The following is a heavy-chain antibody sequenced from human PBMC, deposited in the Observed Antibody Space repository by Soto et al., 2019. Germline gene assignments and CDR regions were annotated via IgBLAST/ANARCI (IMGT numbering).Heavy chain of an antibody. CDR2: IYYSGST. V-gene: IGHV4-39*01. Sequence: PSETLSLTCTVSGGSISSSSYYWGWIRQPPGKGLEWIGSIYYSGSTYYNPSLKSRVTISVDTSKNQFSLKLSSVTAADTAVYYCARHRPLQYSSSWYAYDYWGQGTLVTVSS. CDR1: GGSISSSSYY. J-gene: IGHJ4*02. D-gene: IGHD6-13*01. CDR3: ARHRPLQYSSSWYAYDY.